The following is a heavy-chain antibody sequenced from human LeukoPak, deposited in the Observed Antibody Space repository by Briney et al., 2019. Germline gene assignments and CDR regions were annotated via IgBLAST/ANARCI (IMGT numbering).Heavy chain of an antibody. V-gene: IGHV3-48*03. Sequence: PGGSLRLSCAASGFTFSSYEMNWVRQAPGKGLDWVSYVTSGGSTIYYADSVKGRFTISRDNAKNSLYQQMNSLRVEDTAVYYCARIKRGNSGPNYWGQGTLVTVSS. D-gene: IGHD6-19*01. CDR1: GFTFSSYE. CDR2: VTSGGSTI. J-gene: IGHJ4*02. CDR3: ARIKRGNSGPNY.